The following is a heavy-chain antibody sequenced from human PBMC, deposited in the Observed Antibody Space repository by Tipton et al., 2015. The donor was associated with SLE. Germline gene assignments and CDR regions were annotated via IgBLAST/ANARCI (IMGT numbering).Heavy chain of an antibody. Sequence: SLRLSCAASGFTFSNYAMSWVRQAPGKGLEWVSAITGSGDRTYYTDSVKGRFTISRDNSKNTVYLQMSTLRPDDTALYYCAKGFDDSGFFLDFWGQGTLVTVSS. CDR2: ITGSGDRT. J-gene: IGHJ4*02. V-gene: IGHV3-23*01. D-gene: IGHD3-22*01. CDR1: GFTFSNYA. CDR3: AKGFDDSGFFLDF.